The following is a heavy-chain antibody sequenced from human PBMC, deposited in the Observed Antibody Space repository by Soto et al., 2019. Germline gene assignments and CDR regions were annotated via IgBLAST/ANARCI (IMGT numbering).Heavy chain of an antibody. CDR3: ARGDSSPSDGFDY. CDR1: GFTFSSYA. D-gene: IGHD6-13*01. J-gene: IGHJ4*02. V-gene: IGHV3-21*01. Sequence: GGSLRLSCAASGFTFSSYAMHWVRQAPGKGLEWVSSISSSSSYIYYADSVKGRFTISRDNAKNSLYLQMNSLRAEDTAVYYCARGDSSPSDGFDYWGQGTLVTVSS. CDR2: ISSSSSYI.